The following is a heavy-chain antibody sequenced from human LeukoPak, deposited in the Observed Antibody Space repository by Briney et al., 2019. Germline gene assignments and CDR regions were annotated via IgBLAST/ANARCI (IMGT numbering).Heavy chain of an antibody. CDR1: GYTFTGYY. V-gene: IGHV1-2*02. CDR3: AREPGYYYDSSGYSNWFDP. CDR2: INPNSGGT. D-gene: IGHD3-22*01. Sequence: ASVKVSCKASGYTFTGYYMHWVRQAPGQGLEWMGWINPNSGGTNYAQKFQGRVTMTRDTSISTAYMELSRLRSDDTAVYYCAREPGYYYDSSGYSNWFDPWGQGTLVTVSS. J-gene: IGHJ5*02.